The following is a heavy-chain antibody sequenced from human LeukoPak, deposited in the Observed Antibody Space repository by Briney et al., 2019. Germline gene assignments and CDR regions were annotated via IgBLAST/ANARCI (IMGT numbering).Heavy chain of an antibody. CDR1: GGSISSGSYY. Sequence: PSETLSLTCTVSGGSISSGSYYWSWIRQPAGKGLERIGRIYTSGSTNYNPSLKSRVTISVDTSKNQFSLKLSSVTAADTAVYYCARGIWFGELFHYYYYXDVWXKGTTXTIS. CDR2: IYTSGST. CDR3: ARGIWFGELFHYYYYXDV. V-gene: IGHV4-61*02. J-gene: IGHJ6*03. D-gene: IGHD3-10*01.